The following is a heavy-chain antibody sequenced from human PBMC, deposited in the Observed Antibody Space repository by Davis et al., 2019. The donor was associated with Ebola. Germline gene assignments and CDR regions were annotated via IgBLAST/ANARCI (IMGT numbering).Heavy chain of an antibody. CDR2: ISNSDGTM. J-gene: IGHJ6*04. CDR1: GFSFSDHY. CDR3: ARAGRAVAGNGLDV. V-gene: IGHV3-11*01. D-gene: IGHD6-19*01. Sequence: PGGSLRLSCEASGFSFSDHYMCWLRQAPGKGLEWVSYISNSDGTMYYADSVRGRVTISRDNAKNSLSLQMNNLRVEDTAVYYCARAGRAVAGNGLDVWGKGTTVTVSS.